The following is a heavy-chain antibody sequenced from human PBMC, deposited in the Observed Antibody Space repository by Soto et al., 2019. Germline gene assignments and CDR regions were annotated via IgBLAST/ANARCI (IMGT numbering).Heavy chain of an antibody. CDR2: ISSSGKTI. V-gene: IGHV3-48*03. Sequence: GGSLRLSCAASGFAFTNYEMNWVRQAPGKGLEWISHISSSGKTISYADSVKGRFTISRDNSKNTLYLQMNSLRAEDTAVYYCANDKGTTGPYDYWGQGTLVTVSS. CDR3: ANDKGTTGPYDY. D-gene: IGHD1-1*01. J-gene: IGHJ4*02. CDR1: GFAFTNYE.